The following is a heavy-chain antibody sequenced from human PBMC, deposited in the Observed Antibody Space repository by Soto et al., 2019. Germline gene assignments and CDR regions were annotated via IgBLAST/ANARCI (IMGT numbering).Heavy chain of an antibody. CDR2: IYYSGST. V-gene: IGHV4-59*01. CDR3: ARSPSDILTGYYLN. J-gene: IGHJ4*02. Sequence: PSETLSLTCTVSGGSISSYYWSWIRQPPGKGLEWIGYIYYSGSTDYNPSLKSRVTISVDTSKNQFSLKLSSVTAADTAVYYCARSPSDILTGYYLNWGQGTLVTVSS. CDR1: GGSISSYY. D-gene: IGHD3-9*01.